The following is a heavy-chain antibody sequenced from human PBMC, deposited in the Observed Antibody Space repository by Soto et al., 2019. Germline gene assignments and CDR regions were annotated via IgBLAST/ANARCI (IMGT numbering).Heavy chain of an antibody. D-gene: IGHD3-3*01. J-gene: IGHJ4*02. V-gene: IGHV4-59*01. Sequence: SETLSLTCTVSGGSISSYYWSWIRQPPGKGLEWIGYIYYSGSTNYNPSLKSRVTISVDTSKNKFSLKLSSVTAADTAVYYCAKAWSGYYTDYWGQGTLVTVSS. CDR2: IYYSGST. CDR1: GGSISSYY. CDR3: AKAWSGYYTDY.